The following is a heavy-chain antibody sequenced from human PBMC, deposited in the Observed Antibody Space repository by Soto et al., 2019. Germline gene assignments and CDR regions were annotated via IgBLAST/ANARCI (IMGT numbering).Heavy chain of an antibody. CDR3: ARQYYYDSSGYSWDSFDP. D-gene: IGHD3-22*01. J-gene: IGHJ5*02. CDR2: ISSSSSYI. CDR1: GFTFSSYS. V-gene: IGHV3-21*01. Sequence: PGGSLRLSCAASGFTFSSYSMNWVRQAPGKGLEWVSSISSSSSYIYYADSVKGRFTISRDNAKNSLYLQMNSLRAEDTAVYYCARQYYYDSSGYSWDSFDPWGQGTLVTVSS.